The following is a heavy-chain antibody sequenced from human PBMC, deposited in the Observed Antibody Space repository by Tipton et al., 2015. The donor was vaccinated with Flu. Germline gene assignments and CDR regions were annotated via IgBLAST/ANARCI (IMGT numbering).Heavy chain of an antibody. J-gene: IGHJ4*02. D-gene: IGHD6-19*01. CDR3: AGGSGWLITD. V-gene: IGHV3-7*01. CDR2: IKQDASEK. Sequence: LSLTCAASGFRFNAFWMNWVRQAPGKGLEWVAIIKQDASEKLYVDSVEGRFTISRDNAKNSLSLQMDSLRGDDTAVYYCAGGSGWLITDWGQGTLVTVSS. CDR1: GFRFNAFW.